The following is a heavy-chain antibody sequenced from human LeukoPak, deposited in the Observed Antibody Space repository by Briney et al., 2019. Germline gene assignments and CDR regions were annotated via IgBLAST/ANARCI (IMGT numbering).Heavy chain of an antibody. CDR3: AKDITVSHYYFDD. CDR1: GFTFSSFA. CDR2: IRGSGGST. D-gene: IGHD3-22*01. J-gene: IGHJ4*02. V-gene: IGHV3-23*01. Sequence: PGGSLRLFCAASGFTFSSFAMSWARQAPGKGLEWVSAIRGSGGSTYYAESVKGRFTIPRDNSKNRLYRQMHSLRSEDTAVFSCAKDITVSHYYFDDWGQGTLDTDSS.